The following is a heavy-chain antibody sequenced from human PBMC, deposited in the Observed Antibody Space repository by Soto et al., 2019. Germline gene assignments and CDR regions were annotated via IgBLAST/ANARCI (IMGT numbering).Heavy chain of an antibody. J-gene: IGHJ4*01. D-gene: IGHD6-13*01. V-gene: IGHV3-30-3*01. CDR3: ARDGIAALLYYFDY. Sequence: QVQLVESGGGVVQPGRSLRLSCAASGFTFSSYAMHWVRQAPGKGLEWVAVISYDGSNKYYADSVKGRFTISRDNSKNTLYLQMNSLRAEDTAVYYFARDGIAALLYYFDYWGHGTLVTVSS. CDR2: ISYDGSNK. CDR1: GFTFSSYA.